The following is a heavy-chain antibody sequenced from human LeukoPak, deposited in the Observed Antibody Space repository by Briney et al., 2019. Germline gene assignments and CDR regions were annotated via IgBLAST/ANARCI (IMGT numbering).Heavy chain of an antibody. V-gene: IGHV3-64*01. CDR1: GFTFSSYA. J-gene: IGHJ4*02. D-gene: IGHD2-2*02. CDR2: ISSNGGST. Sequence: PGRSLRLSCAASGFTFSSYAMHWVRQAPGKGLEYVSAISSNGGSTYYANSVKGRFTISRDNSKNTLYLQMGSLRAEDMAVYYCATYCSSTSCYTIWGQGTLVTVSS. CDR3: ATYCSSTSCYTI.